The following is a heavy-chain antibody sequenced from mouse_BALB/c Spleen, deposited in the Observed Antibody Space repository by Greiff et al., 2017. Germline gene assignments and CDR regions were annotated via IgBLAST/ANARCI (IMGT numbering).Heavy chain of an antibody. J-gene: IGHJ2*01. Sequence: DVMLVESGGGLVQPGGSLRLSCATSGFTFTDYYMSWVRQPPGKALEWLGFIRNKANGYTTEYSASVKGRFTISRDNSQSILYLQMNTLRAEDSATYYCARDSYGNYDYWGQGTTLTVSS. CDR3: ARDSYGNYDY. CDR1: GFTFTDYY. D-gene: IGHD2-1*01. V-gene: IGHV7-3*02. CDR2: IRNKANGYTT.